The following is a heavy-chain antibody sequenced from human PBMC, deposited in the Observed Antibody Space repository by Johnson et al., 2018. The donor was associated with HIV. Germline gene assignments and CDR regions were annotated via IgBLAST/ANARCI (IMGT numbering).Heavy chain of an antibody. CDR3: ARHWAAAGRDAFDI. Sequence: EVQLVESGGGLVKPGGSLRLSCAASGFTFSDHYMDWVRQAPGTGLEWVGRTRNKANSYTTEYAASVKGRFTISRDDSKNSLYLQMNSLRAEDTAVYYCARHWAAAGRDAFDIWGQGTMVSVSS. V-gene: IGHV3-72*01. D-gene: IGHD6-13*01. CDR2: TRNKANSYTT. CDR1: GFTFSDHY. J-gene: IGHJ3*02.